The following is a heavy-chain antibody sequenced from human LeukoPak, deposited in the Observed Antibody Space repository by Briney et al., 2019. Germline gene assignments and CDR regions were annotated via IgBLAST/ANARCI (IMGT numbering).Heavy chain of an antibody. CDR3: ARVGVENWFDP. J-gene: IGHJ5*02. CDR2: IGGSGGGT. V-gene: IGHV3-23*01. Sequence: GGSLRLSCAASGFTFSSYAMGWVRQAPGKGLEWVSSIGGSGGGTYYADSVKGRFTISRDNSKNTLYLQMNSLRAEDTAVYYCARVGVENWFDPWGQGTLVTVSS. D-gene: IGHD3-16*01. CDR1: GFTFSSYA.